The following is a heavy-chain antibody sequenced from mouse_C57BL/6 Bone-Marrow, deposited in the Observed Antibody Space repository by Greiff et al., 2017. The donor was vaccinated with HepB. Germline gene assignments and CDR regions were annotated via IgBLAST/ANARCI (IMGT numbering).Heavy chain of an antibody. Sequence: EVKLVESGGDLVKPGGSLKLSCAASGFTFSSYGMSWVRQTPDKRLEWVATISSGGSYTYYPDSVKGRFTISRDNAKNTLYLQMSSLKSDDTAMYYCARFTGNYAMDYWGQGTSVTVSS. CDR1: GFTFSSYG. CDR2: ISSGGSYT. CDR3: ARFTGNYAMDY. D-gene: IGHD1-1*01. J-gene: IGHJ4*01. V-gene: IGHV5-6*01.